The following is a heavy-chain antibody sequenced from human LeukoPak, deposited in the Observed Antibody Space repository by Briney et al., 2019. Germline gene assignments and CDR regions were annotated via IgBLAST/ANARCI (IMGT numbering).Heavy chain of an antibody. J-gene: IGHJ4*02. V-gene: IGHV4-59*08. CDR1: GGSISGYY. Sequence: SETLSLTCTVSGGSISGYYWSWIRQPPGMGLEWIGYIYSSGNTNYNPSLKSRVTISVDTSKNQFSLKLSSVTAADTAVYYCARHGGGSYSTFVDFWGQGTLVTVSS. CDR2: IYSSGNT. CDR3: ARHGGGSYSTFVDF. D-gene: IGHD1-26*01.